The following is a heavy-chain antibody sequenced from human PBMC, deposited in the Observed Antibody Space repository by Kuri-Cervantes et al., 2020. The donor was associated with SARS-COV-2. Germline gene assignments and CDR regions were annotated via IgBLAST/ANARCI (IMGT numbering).Heavy chain of an antibody. D-gene: IGHD1-26*01. J-gene: IGHJ3*01. CDR3: ARWPPGSYRPHDAFDV. CDR1: GGSISSYY. V-gene: IGHV4-59*04. CDR2: IHYRETT. Sequence: GSLRLSCTVSGGSISSYYWSWIRQPPGKGLEWIGYIHYRETTYYNPSLKSRATISVDTSKNQFSLKLNSVTAADTAVYSCARWPPGSYRPHDAFDVWGQGTMVTVSS.